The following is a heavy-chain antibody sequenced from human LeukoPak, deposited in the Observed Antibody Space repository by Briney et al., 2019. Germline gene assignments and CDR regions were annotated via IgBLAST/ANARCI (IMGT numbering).Heavy chain of an antibody. J-gene: IGHJ4*02. D-gene: IGHD3-10*01. CDR2: IYYSGGT. V-gene: IGHV4-59*08. CDR1: GGSISSYY. Sequence: SETLSLTCTVSGGSISSYYWRWIRQPPGKGLEWIGYIYYSGGTNYNPSLKSRVTISVDTSKNQFSLKLSSVTAADTAVYYCARHQGPYGLFDYWGQGTLVTVSS. CDR3: ARHQGPYGLFDY.